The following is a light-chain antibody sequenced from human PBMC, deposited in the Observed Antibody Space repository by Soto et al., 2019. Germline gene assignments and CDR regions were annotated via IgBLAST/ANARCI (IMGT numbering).Light chain of an antibody. V-gene: IGKV3-20*01. Sequence: EIVLTQSPGTLSLSPGERATLSCRASQSVSSSYLAWYQQKPGQAPRLLIYGASSRATGIPDRFSGSWSGTDFTLTISRLEPEDFAVYYCQHYDSSPPAFGPGTKVDIK. CDR3: QHYDSSPPA. CDR2: GAS. CDR1: QSVSSSY. J-gene: IGKJ3*01.